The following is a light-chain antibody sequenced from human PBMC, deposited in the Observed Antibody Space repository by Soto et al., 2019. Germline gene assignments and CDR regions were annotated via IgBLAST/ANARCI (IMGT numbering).Light chain of an antibody. CDR1: QSISSY. Sequence: DIQMTQSPSSLSASVGDRVTITCRASQSISSYVNWYQQKPGKAPKLLIYAASSLQSGVPSRFSGCGSGTDFTLTISILQPEDFATYYCQQSHSTPAITCGQGTRLEI. J-gene: IGKJ5*01. CDR2: AAS. CDR3: QQSHSTPAIT. V-gene: IGKV1-39*01.